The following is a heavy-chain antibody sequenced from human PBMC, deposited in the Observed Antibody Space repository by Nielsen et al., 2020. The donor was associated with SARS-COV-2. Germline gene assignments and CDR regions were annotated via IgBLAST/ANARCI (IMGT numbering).Heavy chain of an antibody. CDR2: IIGSGGRT. CDR1: GFTFSTNA. Sequence: GGSLRLSCAASGFTFSTNAMSWVRQAPGKGLQWVSGIIGSGGRTHYADSVEGRFTISRDNSKNTLYLQMNSLRAEDTAVYYCAKAFRSSDWVRAAADFWGQGTLVTVSS. D-gene: IGHD6-25*01. J-gene: IGHJ4*02. V-gene: IGHV3-23*01. CDR3: AKAFRSSDWVRAAADF.